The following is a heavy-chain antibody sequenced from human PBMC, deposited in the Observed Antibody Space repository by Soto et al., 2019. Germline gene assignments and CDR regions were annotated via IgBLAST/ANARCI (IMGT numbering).Heavy chain of an antibody. D-gene: IGHD1-26*01. J-gene: IGHJ5*01. CDR3: AKDGSQTISGSHLSS. Sequence: GGSLRLSCSASGFIFSDYAMHWVRQAPGKGMEWVAVILFDGNKKYYADSVKGRFTISRDNFKNTLYLQMNSLRAEDMALYYYAKDGSQTISGSHLSSWAHGPLVTVPQ. CDR1: GFIFSDYA. V-gene: IGHV3-30*18. CDR2: ILFDGNKK.